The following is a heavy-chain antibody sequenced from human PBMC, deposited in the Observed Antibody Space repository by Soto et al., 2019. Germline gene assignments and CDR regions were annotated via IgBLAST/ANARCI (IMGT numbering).Heavy chain of an antibody. CDR3: ASLPDLGAISDSSGDY. CDR1: GGSFSGYY. Sequence: SETLSLTCAVYGGSFSGYYWSWIRQPPGKGLEWIGEINHSGSTNYNPSLKSRVTISVDTSKNQFSLKLSSVTAADTAVYYCASLPDLGAISDSSGDYWGQGTLVIVSS. J-gene: IGHJ4*02. V-gene: IGHV4-34*01. CDR2: INHSGST. D-gene: IGHD3-22*01.